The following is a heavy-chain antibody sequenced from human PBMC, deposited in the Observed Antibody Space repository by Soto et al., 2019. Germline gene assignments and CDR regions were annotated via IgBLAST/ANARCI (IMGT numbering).Heavy chain of an antibody. D-gene: IGHD1-26*01. CDR1: GFVFSSYA. Sequence: PEGSLRLSFSASGFVFSSYAMNWVRQAPGKGLEWVSSIGVSGGNTYYADSVKGRFTISRDNSKNTLFLQMNNVRAEDTAVYFCARCGTLWYRTNWFDPWGLGTLVTVSS. V-gene: IGHV3-23*01. CDR2: IGVSGGNT. J-gene: IGHJ5*02. CDR3: ARCGTLWYRTNWFDP.